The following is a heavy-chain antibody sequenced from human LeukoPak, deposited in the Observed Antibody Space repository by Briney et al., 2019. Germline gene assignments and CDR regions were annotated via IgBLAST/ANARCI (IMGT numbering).Heavy chain of an antibody. CDR1: GYSFTNYW. D-gene: IGHD3-10*01. CDR3: ARHSMVRGVTLDY. V-gene: IGHV5-51*01. CDR2: IYPGYSDT. J-gene: IGHJ4*02. Sequence: GQSLKISCKGSGYSFTNYWIAWLRQMPGKGLEGMGIIYPGYSDTRYSPYFQGQVNISADKSISTAYLQWSSLKASDTAMYYCARHSMVRGVTLDYWGQGTLVTVSS.